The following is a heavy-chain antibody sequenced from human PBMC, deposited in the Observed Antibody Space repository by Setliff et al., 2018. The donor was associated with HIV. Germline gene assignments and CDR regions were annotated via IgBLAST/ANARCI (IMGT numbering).Heavy chain of an antibody. CDR2: IYYTGST. D-gene: IGHD2-8*01. Sequence: PSETLSLTCTVSGGSISSSGDYWSWVRQHPGKGLEWIGYIYYTGSTYSNPSLQRRVRISVDTSKNQFSLRLSSVTAADTAVYYCARDSANGKTANLNYLDVWGKGTTVTVSS. CDR3: ARDSANGKTANLNYLDV. V-gene: IGHV4-31*03. J-gene: IGHJ6*03. CDR1: GGSISSSGDY.